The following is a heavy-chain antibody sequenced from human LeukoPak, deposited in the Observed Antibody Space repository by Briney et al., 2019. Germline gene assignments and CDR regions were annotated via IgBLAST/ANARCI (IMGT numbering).Heavy chain of an antibody. Sequence: ASVKVSCKASGYTFTNYGISWVRQAPGQGLEWMGWISAYNGNTNYAQNLQGRVTMTTATSTSTAYMELRSLRSDDTAVYYCARDREFCRGGTCYSGFYYYGMDVWGQGTTVTVSS. CDR3: ARDREFCRGGTCYSGFYYYGMDV. CDR1: GYTFTNYG. CDR2: ISAYNGNT. V-gene: IGHV1-18*01. D-gene: IGHD2-15*01. J-gene: IGHJ6*02.